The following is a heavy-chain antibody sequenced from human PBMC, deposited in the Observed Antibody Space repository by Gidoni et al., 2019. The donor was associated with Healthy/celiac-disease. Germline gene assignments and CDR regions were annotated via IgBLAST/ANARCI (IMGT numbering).Heavy chain of an antibody. J-gene: IGHJ6*02. V-gene: IGHV4-34*01. CDR2: INHSGST. CDR1: GGSFSGYY. CDR3: ARGPERYCSSTSCYWSYYHYYGMDV. D-gene: IGHD2-2*01. Sequence: QVQLQQWGAGLLKPSETLSLTCAVYGGSFSGYYWSWIRQPPGKGLEWIGEINHSGSTNYNPSLKSRVTISVDTSKNQFSLKLSSVTAADTAVYYCARGPERYCSSTSCYWSYYHYYGMDVWGQGTTVTVSS.